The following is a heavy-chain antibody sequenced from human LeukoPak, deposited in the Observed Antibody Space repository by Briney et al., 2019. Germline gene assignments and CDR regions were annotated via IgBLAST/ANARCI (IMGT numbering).Heavy chain of an antibody. V-gene: IGHV3-21*01. J-gene: IGHJ4*02. CDR1: GFTFSSYS. Sequence: GGSLRLSCAASGFTFSSYSMNWVRQAPGKGLEWVSSISTSSSYIYFADSVKGRFTISRDNAKNSLSLQMNSLRADDTAVYYCARGQIYYDGSGFDYWGQGTLVTVSS. D-gene: IGHD3-22*01. CDR3: ARGQIYYDGSGFDY. CDR2: ISTSSSYI.